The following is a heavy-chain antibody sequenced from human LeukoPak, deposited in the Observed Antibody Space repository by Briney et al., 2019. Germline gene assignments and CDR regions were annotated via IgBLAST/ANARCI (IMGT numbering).Heavy chain of an antibody. V-gene: IGHV4-59*01. CDR1: GGSISSYY. CDR2: IYYSGST. Sequence: KPSETLSLTCTVSGGSISSYYWSWIRQPPGKGLEWIGYIYYSGSTNYNPSLKSRVTISVDTFKNQFSLKLSSVTAADTAVYYCARDRATGEAFDIWGQGTMVTVSS. CDR3: ARDRATGEAFDI. D-gene: IGHD7-27*01. J-gene: IGHJ3*02.